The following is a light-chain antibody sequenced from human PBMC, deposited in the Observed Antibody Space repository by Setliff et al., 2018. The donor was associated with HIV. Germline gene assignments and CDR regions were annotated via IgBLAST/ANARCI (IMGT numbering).Light chain of an antibody. CDR1: TSDVGGYNY. CDR2: EVK. CDR3: SSYAITNTLP. Sequence: QSVLTQPASVSGSPGQSITTACTGTTSDVGGYNYVSWYQQHPGKAPKLIIYEVKNRPSGVSNRFSGSKSGNTASPTISGLQAEDEADYYCSSYAITNTLPFGTGTKVTVL. V-gene: IGLV2-14*01. J-gene: IGLJ1*01.